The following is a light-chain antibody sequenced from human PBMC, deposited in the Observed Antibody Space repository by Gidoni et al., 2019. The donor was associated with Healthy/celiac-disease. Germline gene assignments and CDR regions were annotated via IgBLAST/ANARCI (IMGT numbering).Light chain of an antibody. J-gene: IGLJ2*01. CDR2: DDS. CDR3: QVWDSSSDVV. Sequence: SYLLTQPPSVSVAPGQTARITCGGNNIGSKSVHWYQQKPGQAPVLVVYDDSDRPSGMPERFSGSNSGNTATLTISRVEAGDEADYYCQVWDSSSDVVFGGGTKLTVL. V-gene: IGLV3-21*02. CDR1: NIGSKS.